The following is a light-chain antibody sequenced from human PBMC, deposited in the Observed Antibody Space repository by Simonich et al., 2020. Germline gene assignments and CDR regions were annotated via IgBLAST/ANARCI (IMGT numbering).Light chain of an antibody. CDR1: KSVLYSFNNKKH. CDR3: QQYYSTPYT. Sequence: DIVMTPTPDSLAVSLGERATINCKSSKSVLYSFNNKKHLAWYQLKPGQPPKLLIYWASTRESGVPDRFSGSGSGTESTLTISSLQAEDVAVYYCQQYYSTPYTFGQGTKLEIK. J-gene: IGKJ2*01. V-gene: IGKV4-1*01. CDR2: WAS.